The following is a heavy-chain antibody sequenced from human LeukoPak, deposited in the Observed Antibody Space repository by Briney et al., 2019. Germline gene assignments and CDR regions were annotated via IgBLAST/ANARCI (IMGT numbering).Heavy chain of an antibody. Sequence: SETLSLTCTVSGGSISTSNYYWGWIRQPPGKGLEWIGNIFYSGSTYYSPSLRSRVTISLDTSRNQFSLKLNSVTAADTAVYYCAKSNGYGLVDIWGKGTTVTVSS. D-gene: IGHD3-10*01. J-gene: IGHJ6*04. CDR3: AKSNGYGLVDI. V-gene: IGHV4-39*07. CDR1: GGSISTSNYY. CDR2: IFYSGST.